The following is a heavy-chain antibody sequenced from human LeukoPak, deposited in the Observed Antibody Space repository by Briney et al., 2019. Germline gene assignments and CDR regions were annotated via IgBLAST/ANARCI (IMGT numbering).Heavy chain of an antibody. CDR3: ARSQYYYDSSGSNWFDP. CDR2: IRYHGRDK. J-gene: IGHJ5*02. CDR1: GFTFSSYG. V-gene: IGHV3-30*02. D-gene: IGHD3-22*01. Sequence: PGGSLRLSCAASGFTFSSYGIHWVRQAPGKGLEWVTFIRYHGRDKYYVDSVKGRFTISRDNSKNTLYLQMNSLRAEDTAVYYCARSQYYYDSSGSNWFDPWGQGTLVTVSS.